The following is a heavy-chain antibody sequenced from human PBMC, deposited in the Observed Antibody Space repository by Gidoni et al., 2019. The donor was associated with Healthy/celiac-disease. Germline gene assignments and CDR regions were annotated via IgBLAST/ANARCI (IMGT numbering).Heavy chain of an antibody. Sequence: QVQLVQSGAEVKKPGASVKVSCKVSGYTLTELSMHWVRQAPGKGLEWMGGFDPEDGETIYAQKFQGRVTMTEDTSTDTAYMELSSLRSEDTAVYYCATSTLGYYAPVRGNAFDIWGQGTMVTVSS. J-gene: IGHJ3*02. V-gene: IGHV1-24*01. D-gene: IGHD2-2*01. CDR1: GYTLTELS. CDR2: FDPEDGET. CDR3: ATSTLGYYAPVRGNAFDI.